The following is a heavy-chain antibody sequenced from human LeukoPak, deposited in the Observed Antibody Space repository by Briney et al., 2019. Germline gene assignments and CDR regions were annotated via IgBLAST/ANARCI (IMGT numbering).Heavy chain of an antibody. CDR3: ARVYVCSGGSCYGNWFDP. Sequence: ASVNVSCKASGDTFTGYYMHWVRQAPGQGLEWMGWINPNSGGTNYAQKFQGRVTMTRDTSISTAYMELSRLRSDDTAVYYCARVYVCSGGSCYGNWFDPWGQGTLVTVSS. V-gene: IGHV1-2*02. CDR1: GDTFTGYY. CDR2: INPNSGGT. D-gene: IGHD2-15*01. J-gene: IGHJ5*02.